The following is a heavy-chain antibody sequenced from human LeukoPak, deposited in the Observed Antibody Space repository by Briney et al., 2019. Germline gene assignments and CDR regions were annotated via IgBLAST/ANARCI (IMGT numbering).Heavy chain of an antibody. CDR3: ARESTFEDFDI. CDR1: GFRFSSYS. D-gene: IGHD3-9*01. V-gene: IGHV3-21*01. Sequence: GGSLRLSCAASGFRFSSYSMSWVRQAPGKGLEWVSSMSSSSSHIYYAESVKGRFTISRDNAKNSLYLQMSSLRAEDTAVYYCARESTFEDFDIWGQGTMVTVSS. CDR2: MSSSSSHI. J-gene: IGHJ3*02.